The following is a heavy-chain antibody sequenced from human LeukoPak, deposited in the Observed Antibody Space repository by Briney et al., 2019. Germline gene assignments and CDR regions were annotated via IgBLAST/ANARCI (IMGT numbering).Heavy chain of an antibody. CDR3: ARAVLRYFDWLLMPSDY. V-gene: IGHV1-18*01. CDR2: ISAYNGNT. CDR1: GYTFTSYG. Sequence: ASVKVSCKASGYTFTSYGISWVRQAPGQGLEWMGWISAYNGNTNYAQKLQGRVTMTTDTSTSTAYMELRSLRSDDTAVYYCARAVLRYFDWLLMPSDYWGQGTLVTVSP. J-gene: IGHJ4*02. D-gene: IGHD3-9*01.